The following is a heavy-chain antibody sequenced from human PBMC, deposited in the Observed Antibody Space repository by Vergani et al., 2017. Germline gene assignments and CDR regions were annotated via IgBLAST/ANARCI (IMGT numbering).Heavy chain of an antibody. J-gene: IGHJ6*02. CDR3: ARERRLLEVYYYGMDV. Sequence: EVQLVESGGGLVKPGGSLRLSCAASGFTFSSYSMNWVRQAPGKGLEWVSSISSSSSYIYYADSVKGRFTISRDNAKNSLYLQMNSLRAEDTAVYYCARERRLLEVYYYGMDVWGQGTTVTVSS. V-gene: IGHV3-21*01. D-gene: IGHD3-3*01. CDR1: GFTFSSYS. CDR2: ISSSSSYI.